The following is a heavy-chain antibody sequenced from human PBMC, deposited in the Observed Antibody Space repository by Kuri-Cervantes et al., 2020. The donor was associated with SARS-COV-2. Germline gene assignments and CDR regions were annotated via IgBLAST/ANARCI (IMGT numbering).Heavy chain of an antibody. Sequence: GESLKISCAASGFTFSDYYMSWIRQAPGKGLEWVSGINWNGGSTGYADSVKGRFTISRDNAKNSLYLQMNSLRAEDTALYYCAREKGSSWPIDYWGQGTLVTVSS. V-gene: IGHV3-20*04. CDR2: INWNGGST. J-gene: IGHJ4*02. CDR3: AREKGSSWPIDY. CDR1: GFTFSDYY. D-gene: IGHD6-13*01.